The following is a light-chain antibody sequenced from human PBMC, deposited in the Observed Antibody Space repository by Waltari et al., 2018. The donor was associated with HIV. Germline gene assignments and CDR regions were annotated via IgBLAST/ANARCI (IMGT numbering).Light chain of an antibody. Sequence: DIEMTQAPSSISASLGERVIITCRASQFINGDVFWYLVKPGQAPRLLIYGTFRLESGVPSRFSGSGWDTNFPLTIRRLQFEDFASYFCQQANNFPHTSGQGTTLELK. J-gene: IGKJ2*01. CDR3: QQANNFPHT. V-gene: IGKV1-12*01. CDR2: GTF. CDR1: QFINGD.